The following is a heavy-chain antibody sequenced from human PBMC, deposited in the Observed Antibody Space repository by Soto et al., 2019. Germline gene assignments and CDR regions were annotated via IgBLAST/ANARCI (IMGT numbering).Heavy chain of an antibody. CDR2: IDPSDSYT. V-gene: IGHV5-10-1*01. Sequence: HGESLKISCKGSGYSFTSYWISWVRQMPGKGLEWMGRIDPSDSYTNYSPSFQGHVTISADKSISTAYLQWSSLKASDTAMYYCECLYLIIEGKHGDFDIWCQGTMVTVSS. CDR3: ECLYLIIEGKHGDFDI. CDR1: GYSFTSYW. D-gene: IGHD2-21*01. J-gene: IGHJ3*02.